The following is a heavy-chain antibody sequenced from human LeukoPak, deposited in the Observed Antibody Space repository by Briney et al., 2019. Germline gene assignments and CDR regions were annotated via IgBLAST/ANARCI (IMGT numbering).Heavy chain of an antibody. CDR2: ISGSGRST. CDR3: AKDSTAIPVDY. J-gene: IGHJ4*02. D-gene: IGHD2-21*02. Sequence: PGGTLRLSCAASGFTFSSHGMNWVRQAPGKGLEWVSAISGSGRSTYYADSAKGRFTISRDNSKNTLYLQMNSLRAEDTAVYYCAKDSTAIPVDYWGQGTLVTVSS. CDR1: GFTFSSHG. V-gene: IGHV3-23*01.